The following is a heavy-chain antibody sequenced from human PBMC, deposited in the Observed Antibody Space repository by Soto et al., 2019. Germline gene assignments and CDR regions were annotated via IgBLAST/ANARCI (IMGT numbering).Heavy chain of an antibody. CDR3: ARDNGGPYDGYCSGGSCYQSSHYYYYGMDV. V-gene: IGHV1-46*01. J-gene: IGHJ6*02. CDR1: GYTFTSYY. CDR2: INPSGGST. Sequence: ASVKASCKASGYTFTSYYMHWVRQAPGQGLEWMGIINPSGGSTSYAQKFQGRVTMTRDTSTSTVYMELSSLRSEDTAVYYCARDNGGPYDGYCSGGSCYQSSHYYYYGMDVWGQGTTVTVSS. D-gene: IGHD2-15*01.